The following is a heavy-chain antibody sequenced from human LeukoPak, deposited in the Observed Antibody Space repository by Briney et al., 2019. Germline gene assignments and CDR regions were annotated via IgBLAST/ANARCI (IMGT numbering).Heavy chain of an antibody. Sequence: PSETLSLTCTVSGGSISIYYWSWIRQHPGKGLEWIGYIYYSGSTYYNPSLKSRVTISVDTSKNQFSLKLSSVTAADTAVYYCARDSGWYGYYFDYWGQGTLVTVSS. CDR3: ARDSGWYGYYFDY. CDR2: IYYSGST. CDR1: GGSISIYY. V-gene: IGHV4-59*06. J-gene: IGHJ4*02. D-gene: IGHD6-19*01.